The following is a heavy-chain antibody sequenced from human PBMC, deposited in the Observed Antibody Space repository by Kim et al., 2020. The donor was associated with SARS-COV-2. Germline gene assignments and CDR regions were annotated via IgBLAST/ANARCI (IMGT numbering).Heavy chain of an antibody. CDR2: ISGSGGST. J-gene: IGHJ4*02. CDR3: AKDWVDGDYDGAYDSSDSLEPRNDY. Sequence: GGSLRLSCAASGFTFSSYAMSWVRQAPGKGLEWVSAISGSGGSTYYADSVKGRFTISRDNSKNTLYLQMNSLRAEDTAVYYCAKDWVDGDYDGAYDSSDSLEPRNDYWGQGTLVTVSS. D-gene: IGHD3-22*01. CDR1: GFTFSSYA. V-gene: IGHV3-23*01.